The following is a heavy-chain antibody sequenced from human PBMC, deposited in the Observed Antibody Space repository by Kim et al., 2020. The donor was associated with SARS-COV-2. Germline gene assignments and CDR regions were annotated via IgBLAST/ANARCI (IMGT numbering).Heavy chain of an antibody. D-gene: IGHD6-13*01. V-gene: IGHV4-4*02. CDR1: GGSISSSNW. CDR3: ARNSYSRAYGMDV. CDR2: IYHSGST. J-gene: IGHJ6*02. Sequence: SETLSLTCAVSGGSISSSNWWSWVRQPPGKGLEWIGEIYHSGSTNYNPSLKSRVTISVDKSKNQFSLKLSSVTAADTAVYYCARNSYSRAYGMDVWGQGTTVTVSS.